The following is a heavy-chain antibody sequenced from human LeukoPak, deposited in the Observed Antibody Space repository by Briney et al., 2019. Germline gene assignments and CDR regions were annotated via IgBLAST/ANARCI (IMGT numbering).Heavy chain of an antibody. CDR1: GGTFSSYA. CDR3: ARSEDGFYRGWFDP. J-gene: IGHJ5*02. Sequence: ASVKVSCKASGGTFSSYAISWVRQAPGQGLEWMGGITPIFGTANYAQKFQGRVTITTDESTSTAYMELSSLRSEDTAVYYCARSEDGFYRGWFDPWGQGTLVTVSS. V-gene: IGHV1-69*05. CDR2: ITPIFGTA. D-gene: IGHD3-3*01.